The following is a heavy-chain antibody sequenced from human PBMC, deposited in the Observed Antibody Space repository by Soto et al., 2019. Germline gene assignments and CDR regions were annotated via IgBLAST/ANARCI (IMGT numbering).Heavy chain of an antibody. D-gene: IGHD2-15*01. Sequence: ASVKVSCKASGYTFSNYAMHWVRQAPGQRLEWMGWINAGNGNTKYSQKFQDRVTITRDTSASTANMELSSLGSEDTAVYYCAKGGNIAVVVADYGMDVWGQGTTVTVSS. CDR1: GYTFSNYA. CDR2: INAGNGNT. J-gene: IGHJ6*02. V-gene: IGHV1-3*01. CDR3: AKGGNIAVVVADYGMDV.